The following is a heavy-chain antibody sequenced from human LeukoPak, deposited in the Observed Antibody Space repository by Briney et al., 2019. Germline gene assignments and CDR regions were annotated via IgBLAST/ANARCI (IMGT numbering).Heavy chain of an antibody. V-gene: IGHV3-15*01. CDR3: TTGDATGRDY. Sequence: GGSLRLSCAASGFTFSSYWMSWVRQAPGKGLEWVGRIKSKTDGGTTDYAAPVKGRFTISRDDSKNMLYMQMNSLKTEDTAVYYCTTGDATGRDYWGQGTLVTVSS. CDR1: GFTFSSYW. D-gene: IGHD2-15*01. CDR2: IKSKTDGGTT. J-gene: IGHJ4*02.